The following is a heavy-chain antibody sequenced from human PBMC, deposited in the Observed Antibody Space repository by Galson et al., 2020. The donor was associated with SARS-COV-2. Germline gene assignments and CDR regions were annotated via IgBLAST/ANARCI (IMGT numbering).Heavy chain of an antibody. V-gene: IGHV1-69*13. Sequence: SVKVSCKASGGTFSSYAISWVRQAPGQGLEWMGGIIPIFGTANYAQKFQGRVTITADESTSTAYMELSSLRSEDTAVYYCARDGVAYDSSGYSPFDYWGQGTLVTVSS. D-gene: IGHD3-22*01. CDR2: IIPIFGTA. CDR1: GGTFSSYA. CDR3: ARDGVAYDSSGYSPFDY. J-gene: IGHJ4*02.